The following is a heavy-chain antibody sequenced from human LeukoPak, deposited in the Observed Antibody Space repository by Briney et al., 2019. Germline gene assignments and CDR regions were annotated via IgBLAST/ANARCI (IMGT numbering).Heavy chain of an antibody. Sequence: SQTLSLTCAISGDSVSSNSATWNWIRQSPSRGLEWLERTYYRSKWYNDYALSVKSRITISPDTSKNQFSLHLNSVTPEDTAVYYCARDLAGFGGYSYGMVDYWGQGTLVTVSS. J-gene: IGHJ4*02. CDR2: TYYRSKWYN. V-gene: IGHV6-1*01. CDR3: ARDLAGFGGYSYGMVDY. CDR1: GDSVSSNSAT. D-gene: IGHD5-18*01.